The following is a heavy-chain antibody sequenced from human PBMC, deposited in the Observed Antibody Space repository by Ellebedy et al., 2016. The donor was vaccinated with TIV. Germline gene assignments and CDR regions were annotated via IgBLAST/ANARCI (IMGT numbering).Heavy chain of an antibody. CDR3: ARGGGCSSGTCYYPDY. CDR2: IAASGNY. Sequence: GESLKISCAASGFTFSSYAMSWVRQAPGKGLEWVSSIAASGNYYAESVKGRFTISRDNAKNSLYLQMNSLGAEDTAVYFCARGGGCSSGTCYYPDYWGLGTLVTVSS. CDR1: GFTFSSYA. V-gene: IGHV3-21*01. J-gene: IGHJ4*02. D-gene: IGHD3-22*01.